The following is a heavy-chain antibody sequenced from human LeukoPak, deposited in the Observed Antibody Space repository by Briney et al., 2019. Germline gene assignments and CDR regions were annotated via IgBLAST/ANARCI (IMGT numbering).Heavy chain of an antibody. D-gene: IGHD2-15*01. V-gene: IGHV4-59*01. CDR1: GGSISSYY. CDR3: ASSFCSGSCYSDHYYYGMDV. CDR2: IYYSGST. Sequence: PSETLSPTCTVSGGSISSYYWSWIRQPPGKGLEWIGYIYYSGSTNYNPSLKSRVTISVDTSKNQFSLKLSSVTAADTAVYYCASSFCSGSCYSDHYYYGMDVWGQGTTVTVSS. J-gene: IGHJ6*02.